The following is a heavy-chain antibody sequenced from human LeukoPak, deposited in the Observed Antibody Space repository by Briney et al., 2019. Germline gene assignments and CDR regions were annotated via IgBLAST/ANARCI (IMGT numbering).Heavy chain of an antibody. CDR3: ARDSAGNDY. CDR1: GFTFSTYW. D-gene: IGHD6-13*01. V-gene: IGHV3-7*01. J-gene: IGHJ4*02. Sequence: GGSLRLSCAASGFTFSTYWMSWVRQAPGKGLEWVANIKQDGSEKYCVDSVKGRFTISRDNAKNSLYLQMNSLRAEDTAMYYCARDSAGNDYWGQGTLVTVSS. CDR2: IKQDGSEK.